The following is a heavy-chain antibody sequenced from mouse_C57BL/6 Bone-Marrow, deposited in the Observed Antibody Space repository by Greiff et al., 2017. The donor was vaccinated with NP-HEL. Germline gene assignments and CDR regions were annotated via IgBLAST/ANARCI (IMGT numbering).Heavy chain of an antibody. D-gene: IGHD2-3*01. CDR3: ARWLLSLCAMDY. V-gene: IGHV1-7*01. J-gene: IGHJ4*01. CDR2: INPSSGYT. CDR1: GYTFTSYW. Sequence: VQGVESGAELAKPGASVKLSCKASGYTFTSYWMHWVKQRPGQGLEWIGYINPSSGYTKYNQKFKDKATLTADKSSSTAYMQLSSLTYEDSAVYYCARWLLSLCAMDYWGQGTSVTVSS.